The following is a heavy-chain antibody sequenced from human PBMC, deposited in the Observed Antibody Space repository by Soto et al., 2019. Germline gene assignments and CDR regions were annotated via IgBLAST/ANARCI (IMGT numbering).Heavy chain of an antibody. Sequence: GGSLRLSCAASGFTFSSYDMHWVRQATGKGLEWVSAIGTAGDTYYPGSVKGRFTISRENAKNSLYLQMNSLRAGDTAVYYCARESWVRAFDIWGQGTMVTVSS. J-gene: IGHJ3*02. CDR3: ARESWVRAFDI. CDR2: IGTAGDT. CDR1: GFTFSSYD. V-gene: IGHV3-13*01. D-gene: IGHD1-1*01.